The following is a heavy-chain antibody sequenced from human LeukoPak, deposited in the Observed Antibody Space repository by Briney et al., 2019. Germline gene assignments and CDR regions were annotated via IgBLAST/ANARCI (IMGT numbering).Heavy chain of an antibody. CDR2: IYASGST. CDR1: GGSISSAGYF. CDR3: ARVNGDYVRRVFDY. V-gene: IGHV4-61*02. D-gene: IGHD4-17*01. J-gene: IGHJ4*02. Sequence: PSQTLSLTCSVSGGSISSAGYFWTWIRQPAGKRLEWIGRIYASGSTNYNPSLVSRVALSIDTSRNQFSLKLSSVTAADTAVYYCARVNGDYVRRVFDYWGQGTLVTVSS.